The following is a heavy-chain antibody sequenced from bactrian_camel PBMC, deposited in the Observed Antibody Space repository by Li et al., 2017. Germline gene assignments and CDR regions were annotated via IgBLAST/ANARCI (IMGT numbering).Heavy chain of an antibody. Sequence: HVQLVESGGGSVTNGGSLRLSCVASGLTYTNDYIAWFRQNPGYEREGIAAINRNSSSTYYPDSVKGRFTISQDSAKNTVYLQMNSPKPEDTAMYYCAAVCSSRGGPWYQPIKYNYWGQGTQVTVS. CDR2: INRNSSST. CDR3: AAVCSSRGGPWYQPIKYNY. J-gene: IGHJ4*01. V-gene: IGHV3-3*01. CDR1: GLTYTNDY. D-gene: IGHD2*01.